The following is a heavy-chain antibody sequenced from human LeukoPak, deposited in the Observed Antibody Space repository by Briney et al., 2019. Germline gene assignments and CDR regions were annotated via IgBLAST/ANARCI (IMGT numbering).Heavy chain of an antibody. D-gene: IGHD3/OR15-3a*01. V-gene: IGHV6-1*01. CDR2: TYYRSKWCY. CDR3: VRDPWTPALDY. CDR1: GDTVSSDYAA. Sequence: SQTLSLTCAISGDTVSSDYAAWSWVRQSPSRGLEWLGRTYYRSKWCYDYAVSVKSRITITPDTSKNQFSLQLNSVTPEDTAVYYCVRDPWTPALDYWGQGILVTVSS. J-gene: IGHJ4*02.